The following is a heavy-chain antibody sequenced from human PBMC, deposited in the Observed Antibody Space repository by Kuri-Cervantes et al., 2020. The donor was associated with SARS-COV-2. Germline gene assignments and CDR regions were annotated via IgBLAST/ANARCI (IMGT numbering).Heavy chain of an antibody. CDR1: GFTVSSNY. D-gene: IGHD5-12*01. J-gene: IGHJ6*02. Sequence: GESLKISCAASGFTVSSNYMSWVRQAPGKGLEWVAVIWYDGSNKYYADSVKGRFTISRDNSKNTLYLQMNSLRAEDTAVYYCARGGYDSPIFYYYGMDVWGQGTTVTVSS. CDR3: ARGGYDSPIFYYYGMDV. CDR2: IWYDGSNK. V-gene: IGHV3-33*08.